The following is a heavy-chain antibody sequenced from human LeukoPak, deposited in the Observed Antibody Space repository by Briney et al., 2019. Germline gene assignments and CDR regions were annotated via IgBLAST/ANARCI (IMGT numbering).Heavy chain of an antibody. Sequence: ASVKVSCKASGYTFTGYYMLWVRQAPGQGLEWMGWINPNSGGTNYAQKFQGRVTMTRDTSISTAYMELSRLRSDDTAVYYCARGRITMVRGVIITLGYWGQGTLVTVSS. CDR1: GYTFTGYY. D-gene: IGHD3-10*01. V-gene: IGHV1-2*02. J-gene: IGHJ4*02. CDR2: INPNSGGT. CDR3: ARGRITMVRGVIITLGY.